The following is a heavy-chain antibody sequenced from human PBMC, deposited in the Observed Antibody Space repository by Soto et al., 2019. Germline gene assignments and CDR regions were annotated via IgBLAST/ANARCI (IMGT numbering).Heavy chain of an antibody. V-gene: IGHV5-51*01. Sequence: PGESLKISCKGSGYSFPSFWIGWLRQLPGKGLEWMGIIYPADSETRYSPSFQGQVTISADKSISTAYLQWSSLKAPDTAMYYCARGGDRGGYDWRVFDYWGQGTLVTVSS. CDR2: IYPADSET. CDR3: ARGGDRGGYDWRVFDY. D-gene: IGHD5-12*01. J-gene: IGHJ4*02. CDR1: GYSFPSFW.